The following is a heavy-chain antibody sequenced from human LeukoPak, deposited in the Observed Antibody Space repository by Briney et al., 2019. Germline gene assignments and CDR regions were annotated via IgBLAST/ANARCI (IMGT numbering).Heavy chain of an antibody. Sequence: SETLSLTCAVYGGSFSGYYGSWIRQPPGKGLEWIGELNHSGSTNYNPSLKSRVTISVDTSKNQFSLKLRSVTAADTAVYYCARHGYSSSWFGSPLSNYGMDVWGQGTTVTVSS. CDR2: LNHSGST. V-gene: IGHV4-34*01. J-gene: IGHJ6*02. D-gene: IGHD6-13*01. CDR3: ARHGYSSSWFGSPLSNYGMDV. CDR1: GGSFSGYY.